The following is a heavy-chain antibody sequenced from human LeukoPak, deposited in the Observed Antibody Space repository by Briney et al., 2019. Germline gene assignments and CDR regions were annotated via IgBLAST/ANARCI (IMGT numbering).Heavy chain of an antibody. Sequence: ASVKVSCNASGYTFTSYGISWVRQAPGQGLEWMGWISAYSGNTNYAQKLQGRVTMTTDTSTSTAYMKMRSLRSDDAAVYYCARVTLAYCGGDCYFYDYWGQGTLVTVSS. J-gene: IGHJ4*02. V-gene: IGHV1-18*01. CDR2: ISAYSGNT. D-gene: IGHD2-21*02. CDR3: ARVTLAYCGGDCYFYDY. CDR1: GYTFTSYG.